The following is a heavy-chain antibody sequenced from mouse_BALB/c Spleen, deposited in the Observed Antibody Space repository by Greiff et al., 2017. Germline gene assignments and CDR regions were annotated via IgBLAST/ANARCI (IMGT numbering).Heavy chain of an antibody. CDR3: ARGDYGGGDY. J-gene: IGHJ2*01. CDR1: GYTFTDYA. D-gene: IGHD2-4*01. V-gene: IGHV1S137*01. Sequence: VQLQQSGAELVRPGVSVKISCKGSGYTFTDYAMHWVKQSHAKSLEWIGVISTYYGDASYNQKFKGKATMTVDKSSSTAYMERARLTSEDSAIYYGARGDYGGGDYWGQGTTLTVSS. CDR2: ISTYYGDA.